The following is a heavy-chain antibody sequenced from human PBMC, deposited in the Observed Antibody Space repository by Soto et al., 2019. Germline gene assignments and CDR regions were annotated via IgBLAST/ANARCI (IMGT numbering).Heavy chain of an antibody. Sequence: QVQLQESGPGLVKPSETLSLTCTVSGGSISSYYWSWIRQPPGKGLEWIGYIYYSGSTNYNPSLHSRVTIAVAPSKNRFSLRLSSVTAADTAVYYCARDSPGPYYYGMDVWGQGTTVTVSS. CDR2: IYYSGST. CDR3: ARDSPGPYYYGMDV. J-gene: IGHJ6*02. V-gene: IGHV4-59*01. CDR1: GGSISSYY. D-gene: IGHD2-8*02.